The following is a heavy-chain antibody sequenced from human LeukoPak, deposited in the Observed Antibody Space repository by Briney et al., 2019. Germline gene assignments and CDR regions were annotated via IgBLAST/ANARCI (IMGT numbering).Heavy chain of an antibody. CDR2: INPSGGST. J-gene: IGHJ4*02. V-gene: IGHV1-46*01. D-gene: IGHD4/OR15-4a*01. Sequence: ASVKVSCKASGYTFTSYYMHWVRQAPGQGLEWMGIINPSGGSTSYAQKFQGRVTMTRDMSTSTVYMELSSLRSEDTAVYYCARDGASDTGFDYWGQGTLVTVYS. CDR1: GYTFTSYY. CDR3: ARDGASDTGFDY.